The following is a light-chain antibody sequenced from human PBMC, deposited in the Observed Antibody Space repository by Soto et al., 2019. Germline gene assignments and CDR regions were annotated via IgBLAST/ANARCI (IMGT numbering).Light chain of an antibody. CDR2: AAS. J-gene: IGKJ2*01. V-gene: IGKV1-39*01. CDR3: QQSYSTPRT. Sequence: DIPMTQSPSSLSASVGDRVTITCRASQSISSYLNWYQQKPGKAPKLLIYAASSLQSGVPSRFSGSGSGTDFTLTISSLQPAEFATYYCQQSYSTPRTFGQGTKLEIK. CDR1: QSISSY.